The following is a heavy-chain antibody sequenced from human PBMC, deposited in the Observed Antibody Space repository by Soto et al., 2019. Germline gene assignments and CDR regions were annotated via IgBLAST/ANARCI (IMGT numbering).Heavy chain of an antibody. V-gene: IGHV3-11*05. CDR3: ARESKDSYPGSRVFDL. Sequence: GGSLRLSCAASGFTFSDYYMSWIRLVPGKGLEWVACISGTSDSKPYADSVKGRFTISRDNAKNTLYLQMSSLRADDSAVYYCARESKDSYPGSRVFDLWGRGNLVTVSS. CDR2: ISGTSDSK. D-gene: IGHD3-10*01. J-gene: IGHJ4*02. CDR1: GFTFSDYY.